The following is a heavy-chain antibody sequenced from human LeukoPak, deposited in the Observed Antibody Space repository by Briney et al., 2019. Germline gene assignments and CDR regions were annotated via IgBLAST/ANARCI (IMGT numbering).Heavy chain of an antibody. V-gene: IGHV3-7*01. CDR3: ARHLLRGQNFDY. CDR2: IKDDGGDK. J-gene: IGHJ4*02. CDR1: GLTFSDSW. Sequence: GGSLRLSCGTSGLTFSDSWMSWFRQAPGQGLEWVASIKDDGGDKYYLDSVRGRFTISRDNAEDSLYLQLDDLRAEDTAVFYCARHLLRGQNFDYWGQGTLVTVSS.